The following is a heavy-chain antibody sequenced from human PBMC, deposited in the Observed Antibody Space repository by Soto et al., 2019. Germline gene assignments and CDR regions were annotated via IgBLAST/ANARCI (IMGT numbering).Heavy chain of an antibody. J-gene: IGHJ5*02. CDR3: AREWPMAGTLNWFDP. CDR1: GASISSNSYY. Sequence: SETLSLTCTVSGASISSNSYYCGWIRQPPGKGLEWIGSIYYTGTTYYNPSLKSRVTISVDTSKNQFSLKLSSATAADTAVYYCAREWPMAGTLNWFDPWGQGTLVTVSS. V-gene: IGHV4-39*02. D-gene: IGHD1-7*01. CDR2: IYYTGTT.